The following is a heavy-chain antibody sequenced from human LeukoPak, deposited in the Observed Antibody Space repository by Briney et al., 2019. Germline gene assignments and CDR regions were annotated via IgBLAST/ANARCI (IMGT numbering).Heavy chain of an antibody. CDR2: INHSGST. CDR3: ARGPDMTTVPPTNYYYYAMDV. V-gene: IGHV4-34*01. J-gene: IGHJ6*02. Sequence: PSETLSLTCAVYGGSFSGYYWSWIRQPPGKGLDWIGEINHSGSTNYNPSLKSRVTISVDTSKNQFSLKLSSVTAADTAVYYCARGPDMTTVPPTNYYYYAMDVWGQGTTVTVSS. CDR1: GGSFSGYY. D-gene: IGHD4-17*01.